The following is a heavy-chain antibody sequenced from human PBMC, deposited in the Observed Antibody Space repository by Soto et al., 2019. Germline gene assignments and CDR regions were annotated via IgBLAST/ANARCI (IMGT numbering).Heavy chain of an antibody. Sequence: PSETLSLTCSVSGASITSYYWGWIRQPPGKGLEWIGSIYYSGSTYYNPSLKSRVTISVDTSKNQFSLKLSSVTAADTAVYYCARLFNFGWVSNCFDPWGQGTLVTVSS. D-gene: IGHD3-9*01. J-gene: IGHJ5*02. CDR2: IYYSGST. CDR3: ARLFNFGWVSNCFDP. CDR1: GASITSYY. V-gene: IGHV4-39*01.